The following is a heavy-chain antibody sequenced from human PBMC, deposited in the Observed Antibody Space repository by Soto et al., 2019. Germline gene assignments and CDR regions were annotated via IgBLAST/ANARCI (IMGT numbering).Heavy chain of an antibody. CDR1: GFTFSSYG. V-gene: IGHV3-33*01. Sequence: GGSLRLSCAASGFTFSSYGMHWVRQAPGKGLEWVAVIWYDGSNKYYADSVKGRFTISRDNSKNTLYLQMNSLRAEDTAVYYCASSREVGYYYYGMDVWGQGTTVTVS. CDR3: ASSREVGYYYYGMDV. D-gene: IGHD1-26*01. J-gene: IGHJ6*02. CDR2: IWYDGSNK.